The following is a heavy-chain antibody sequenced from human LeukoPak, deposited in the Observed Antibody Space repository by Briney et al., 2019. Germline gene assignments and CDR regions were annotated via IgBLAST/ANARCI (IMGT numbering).Heavy chain of an antibody. V-gene: IGHV4-59*08. CDR1: GGSISSYY. D-gene: IGHD3-9*01. CDR2: IYYSGST. CDR3: ARFVTIRYFDWSYYFDY. Sequence: SETLSLTCTVSGGSISSYYWGWIRQPPGKGLEWTGYIYYSGSTNYNPSLKSRVTISVDTSKNQFSLKLSSVTAADTAVYYCARFVTIRYFDWSYYFDYWGQGTLVTVSS. J-gene: IGHJ4*02.